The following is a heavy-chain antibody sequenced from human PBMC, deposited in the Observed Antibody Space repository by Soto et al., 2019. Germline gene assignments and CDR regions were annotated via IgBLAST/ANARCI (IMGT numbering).Heavy chain of an antibody. Sequence: QVQLVESGGGVVQPGRSLRLSCAASGFTFSSYAMHWVRQAPGKGLEWVAVISYDGSNKYYADSVKGRFTISRDNSKNTLYLQMNSLRAEDTAVYYCARVHMVRRVIGMDVWGQGTTVTVSS. CDR1: GFTFSSYA. D-gene: IGHD3-10*01. V-gene: IGHV3-30-3*01. CDR2: ISYDGSNK. CDR3: ARVHMVRRVIGMDV. J-gene: IGHJ6*02.